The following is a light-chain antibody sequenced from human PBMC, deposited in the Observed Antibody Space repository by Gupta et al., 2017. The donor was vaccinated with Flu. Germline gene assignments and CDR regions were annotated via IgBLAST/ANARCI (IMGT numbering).Light chain of an antibody. V-gene: IGLV1-44*01. CDR1: NSNIGFNA. Sequence: QSVLTQPPSASEAPGQRVTISCSGANSNIGFNAVNWYQQFPGAAPKLLTYSNDQRPSGVPARFSGSKSDTSASLAISGLQSEDEAIYYCAAWDDSLNGHWVFGGGTKLTVL. CDR2: SND. J-gene: IGLJ3*02. CDR3: AAWDDSLNGHWV.